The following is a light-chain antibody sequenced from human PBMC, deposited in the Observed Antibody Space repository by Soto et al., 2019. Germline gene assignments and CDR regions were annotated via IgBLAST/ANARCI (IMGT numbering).Light chain of an antibody. V-gene: IGLV2-14*01. CDR1: SSDVGGYNY. Sequence: QSVLTQPASVSGSPGQSITISCTGTSSDVGGYNYVSWYQQHPGKAPKLMIYEVSNRPSGVSNLFSGSKSGNTASLTISGLQAEDEADYYCSSYTSSSTPWVFGGGTQRPVL. J-gene: IGLJ3*02. CDR3: SSYTSSSTPWV. CDR2: EVS.